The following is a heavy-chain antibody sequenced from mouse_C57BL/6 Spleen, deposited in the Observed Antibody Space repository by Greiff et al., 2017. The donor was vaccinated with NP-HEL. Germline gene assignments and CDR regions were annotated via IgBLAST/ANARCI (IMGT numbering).Heavy chain of an antibody. J-gene: IGHJ4*01. Sequence: EVKLMESGPELVKPGASVKMSCKASGYTFTDYNMHWVKQSHGKSLEWIGYINPNNGGTSYNQKFKGKATLTVNKSSSTAYMELRSLTSEDSAVYYCAREGYRYYNAMDYWGQGTSVTVSS. CDR2: INPNNGGT. CDR1: GYTFTDYN. CDR3: AREGYRYYNAMDY. V-gene: IGHV1-22*01. D-gene: IGHD5-1-1*01.